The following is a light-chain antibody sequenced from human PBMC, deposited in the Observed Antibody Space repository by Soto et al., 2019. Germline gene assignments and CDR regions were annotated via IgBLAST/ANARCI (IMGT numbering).Light chain of an antibody. V-gene: IGLV2-14*01. CDR3: SSSTSSSTV. Sequence: QSVLTQPASVSGSPGQSITISCTGTSSDVGGYNYVSWYQQHPGKAPKLMIYEVSNRPSGVSNRFSGSKSGNTASLTISGLQAEDEADYYCSSSTSSSTVFGGGTKVTVL. J-gene: IGLJ2*01. CDR1: SSDVGGYNY. CDR2: EVS.